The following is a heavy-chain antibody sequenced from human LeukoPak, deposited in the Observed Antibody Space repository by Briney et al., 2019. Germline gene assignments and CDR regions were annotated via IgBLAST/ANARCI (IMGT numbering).Heavy chain of an antibody. CDR2: INHSGST. CDR1: GGSFSGYY. J-gene: IGHJ5*02. V-gene: IGHV4-34*01. Sequence: SETLSLTCAVYGGSFSGYYWSWIRQPPGKGLEWIGEINHSGSTNYNPSLKSRVTISVDTSKNQFSLKLSSVTAADTAVYYCARLGSYYNRGNWFDPWGQGTLVTVSS. D-gene: IGHD3-10*01. CDR3: ARLGSYYNRGNWFDP.